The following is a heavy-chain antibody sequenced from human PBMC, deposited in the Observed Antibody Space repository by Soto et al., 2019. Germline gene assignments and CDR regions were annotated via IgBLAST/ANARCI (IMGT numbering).Heavy chain of an antibody. CDR1: GYSFTSYW. J-gene: IGHJ6*02. Sequence: GESLKISCKGSGYSFTSYWIGWVRQMPGKGLEWLGIIYPGDSDTRYSPSFQGQVTISVDKSISTAYLQWSSLKASDTAMYYCARSETAFYPGSDYYYYGMDVWGQGTTVTVSS. V-gene: IGHV5-51*01. CDR2: IYPGDSDT. CDR3: ARSETAFYPGSDYYYYGMDV. D-gene: IGHD1-26*01.